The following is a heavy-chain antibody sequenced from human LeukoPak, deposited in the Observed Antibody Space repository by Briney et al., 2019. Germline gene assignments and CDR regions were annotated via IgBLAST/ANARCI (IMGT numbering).Heavy chain of an antibody. J-gene: IGHJ4*02. CDR3: ARDRGYSSFDY. D-gene: IGHD4-23*01. CDR2: IKEDGSEI. V-gene: IGHV3-7*01. Sequence: PGGSLRLSCEASAFTFSSYWMSWDRQAPGKGLEWVANIKEDGSEINYVDSVKGRFTISRDNAKNSLFLQMNSLRVEDTAVYYCARDRGYSSFDYWGQGTLATVSS. CDR1: AFTFSSYW.